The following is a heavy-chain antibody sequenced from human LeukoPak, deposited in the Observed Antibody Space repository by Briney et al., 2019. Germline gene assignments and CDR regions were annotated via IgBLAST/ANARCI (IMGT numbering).Heavy chain of an antibody. Sequence: GRALRLSCAAPGVTFSSYGMHWVRQAPGKGLEWGAVISYDGSKKYYADSVKGRFTISRDNSKNTLYLQTNSLRADDTAVYSSARDQPYSSSWYGWFFDPWGQGTLVTVSS. CDR1: GVTFSSYG. D-gene: IGHD6-13*01. J-gene: IGHJ5*02. CDR3: ARDQPYSSSWYGWFFDP. CDR2: ISYDGSKK. V-gene: IGHV3-30*12.